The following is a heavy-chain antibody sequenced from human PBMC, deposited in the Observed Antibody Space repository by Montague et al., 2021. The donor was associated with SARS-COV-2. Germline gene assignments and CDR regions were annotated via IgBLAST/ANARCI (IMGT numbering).Heavy chain of an antibody. V-gene: IGHV4-34*01. CDR3: ARANGYYFDY. CDR1: GGSFSGYY. CDR2: INHSGRT. J-gene: IGHJ4*02. Sequence: SETLSLTCAVYGGSFSGYYWSWIRQPPGKGLEWIGEINHSGRTNXNPSLKGQVTLSVDTSKNQFSLRLSSVTAADTAVYYCARANGYYFDYWGQGTLVTVSS. D-gene: IGHD2-8*01.